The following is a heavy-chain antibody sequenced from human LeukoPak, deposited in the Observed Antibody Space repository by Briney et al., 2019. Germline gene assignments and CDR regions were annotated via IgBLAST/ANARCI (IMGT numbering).Heavy chain of an antibody. CDR2: ISAYNGNT. CDR3: ARGFNPVDLTTGATYFDY. D-gene: IGHD1-26*01. Sequence: ASVKVSCKASGYTFTSYGISWVRQAPGQGLEWMGWISAYNGNTNYAQKLQGRVTMTTDTSTSTAYMELRSLRSDDTAVYYCARGFNPVDLTTGATYFDYWGQGTLVTVSS. CDR1: GYTFTSYG. V-gene: IGHV1-18*01. J-gene: IGHJ4*02.